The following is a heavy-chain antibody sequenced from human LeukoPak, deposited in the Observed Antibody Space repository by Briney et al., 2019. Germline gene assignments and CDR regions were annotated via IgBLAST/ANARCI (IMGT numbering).Heavy chain of an antibody. CDR1: GFTFDDYA. CDR2: ISWNSGSI. D-gene: IGHD6-13*01. Sequence: GGSLRLSCAASGFTFDDYAMHWVRQAPGEGLEWVSGISWNSGSIGYADSVKGRFTISRDNAKNSLYLQMNSLRAEDTALYYCAKSSLIAAGSYYFDYWGQGTLVTVSS. V-gene: IGHV3-9*01. J-gene: IGHJ4*02. CDR3: AKSSLIAAGSYYFDY.